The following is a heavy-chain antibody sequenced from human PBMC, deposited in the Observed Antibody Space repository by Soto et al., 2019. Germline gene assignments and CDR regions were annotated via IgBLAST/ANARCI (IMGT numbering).Heavy chain of an antibody. D-gene: IGHD3-10*01. Sequence: ASVKVSCKASGYTFTSYDINWVRQATGQGLEWMGWMNPNSGNTGYAQKFQGRVTMTRNTSKSTAYMELSSLRSEDTAVYYCAREGVRGVIPPGGYYYGMDVWGQGTTVTVSS. CDR2: MNPNSGNT. CDR1: GYTFTSYD. CDR3: AREGVRGVIPPGGYYYGMDV. J-gene: IGHJ6*02. V-gene: IGHV1-8*01.